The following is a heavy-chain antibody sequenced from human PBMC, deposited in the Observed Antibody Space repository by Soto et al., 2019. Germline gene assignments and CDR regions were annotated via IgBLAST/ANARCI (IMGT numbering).Heavy chain of an antibody. Sequence: PVGSLRLSCAASGFTFSSYGMHWVRQAPGKGLEWVAVISYHGNNKYYADSVKGRFTISRDNSKNTLYLQMNSLRAEDTAVYHCAKDVTYSSGCAGYWGQGTLVTVSS. D-gene: IGHD6-19*01. CDR3: AKDVTYSSGCAGY. J-gene: IGHJ4*02. CDR1: GFTFSSYG. CDR2: ISYHGNNK. V-gene: IGHV3-30*18.